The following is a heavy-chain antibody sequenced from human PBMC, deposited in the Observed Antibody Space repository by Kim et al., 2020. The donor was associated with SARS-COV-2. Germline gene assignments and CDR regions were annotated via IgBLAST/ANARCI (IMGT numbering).Heavy chain of an antibody. J-gene: IGHJ4*02. V-gene: IGHV4-34*01. D-gene: IGHD6-19*01. Sequence: NPSLKSRVTISVDTSKNQFSLKLSSVTAADTAVYYCARGKKSGVAGIADYWGQGTPGHRLL. CDR3: ARGKKSGVAGIADY.